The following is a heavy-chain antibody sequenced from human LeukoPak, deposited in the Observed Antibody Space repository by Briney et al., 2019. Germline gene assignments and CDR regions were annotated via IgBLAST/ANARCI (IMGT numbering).Heavy chain of an antibody. CDR1: GFTFSSYW. CDR3: ARGHLPTPRSAMDV. CDR2: VNGDESIT. V-gene: IGHV3-74*01. Sequence: GGSLRLSCAASGFTFSSYWVHWVRQAPGKGLVWVLRVNGDESITTYADSVNGRFTISRDNAKNTLYLQMKSLRAEDTAVYYCARGHLPTPRSAMDVWGQGTTVTVSS. D-gene: IGHD3-3*02. J-gene: IGHJ6*02.